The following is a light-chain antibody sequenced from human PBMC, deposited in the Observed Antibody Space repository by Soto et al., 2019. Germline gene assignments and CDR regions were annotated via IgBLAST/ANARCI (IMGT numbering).Light chain of an antibody. CDR1: QSISSY. V-gene: IGKV1-39*01. CDR2: SAS. J-gene: IGKJ1*01. CDR3: QQSYSAPWT. Sequence: DIQMTQSPSSPSASVGDRVTITCRASQSISSYLNWYKEKPGRAPKVLIYSASSLQSGVPSRFSGSGSRTDFTLTISSLQPEDFATYYCQQSYSAPWTFGQGTNVEIK.